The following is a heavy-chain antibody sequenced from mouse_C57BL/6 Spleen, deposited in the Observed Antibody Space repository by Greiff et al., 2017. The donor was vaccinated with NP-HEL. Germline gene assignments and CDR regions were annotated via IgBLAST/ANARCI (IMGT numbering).Heavy chain of an antibody. D-gene: IGHD4-1*01. CDR3: ARWRELTGDFDY. J-gene: IGHJ2*01. V-gene: IGHV1-80*01. CDR2: IYPGDGDT. CDR1: GYAFSSYW. Sequence: QVQLQQSGAELVKPGASVKISCKASGYAFSSYWMNWVKQRPGKGLEWIGQIYPGDGDTNYNGKFKGKATLTADKSSSTAYMQLSSLTSEDSAVYFCARWRELTGDFDYWGQGTTLTVSS.